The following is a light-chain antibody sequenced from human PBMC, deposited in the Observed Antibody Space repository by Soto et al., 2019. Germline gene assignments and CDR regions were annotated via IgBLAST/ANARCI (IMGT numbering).Light chain of an antibody. Sequence: QSVLTQPPSASGTPGQRVTISCSGSSSNIGSNYVYWYQQLPGTEPNLLIYSNNQRPSGVPDRFSGSKSGTSASLAISGLRSEDEADYYCASWYDSLSGWVFGGGTKLTVL. J-gene: IGLJ3*02. CDR1: SSNIGSNY. CDR2: SNN. V-gene: IGLV1-47*02. CDR3: ASWYDSLSGWV.